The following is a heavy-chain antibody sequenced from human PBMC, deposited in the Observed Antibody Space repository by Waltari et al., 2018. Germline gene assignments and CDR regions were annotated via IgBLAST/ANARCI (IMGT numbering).Heavy chain of an antibody. CDR3: ARDVYGDYGWFDP. J-gene: IGHJ5*02. D-gene: IGHD4-17*01. V-gene: IGHV1-3*01. CDR2: INAGNGNT. Sequence: QVQLVQSGAEVKKPGASVKVSCKASGYTFTSYAMHWLRQAPGQRLEWMGWINAGNGNTKYSQKFQGRVTITRDTSASTAYMELSSLRSEDTAVYYCARDVYGDYGWFDPWGQGTLVTVSS. CDR1: GYTFTSYA.